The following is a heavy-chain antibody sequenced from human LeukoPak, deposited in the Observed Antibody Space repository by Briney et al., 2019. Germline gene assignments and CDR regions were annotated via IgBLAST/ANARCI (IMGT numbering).Heavy chain of an antibody. CDR3: ARDTLGEGEDANYAVYYFDY. CDR1: GFTFSSYE. D-gene: IGHD4/OR15-4a*01. CDR2: ISGSGSTI. V-gene: IGHV3-48*03. Sequence: PGGSLRLSCAASGFTFSSYEMNWVRQAPGKGLEWVSYISGSGSTIYYADSVKGRFTISRDNAKNSLYLQMNSLRAEDTAVYYCARDTLGEGEDANYAVYYFDYWGQGSVVTVSS. J-gene: IGHJ4*02.